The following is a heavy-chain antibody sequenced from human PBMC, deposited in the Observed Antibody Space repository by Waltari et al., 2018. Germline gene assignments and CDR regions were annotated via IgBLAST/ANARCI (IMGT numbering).Heavy chain of an antibody. CDR2: IIPILGIA. CDR1: GGTFSSYT. D-gene: IGHD4-4*01. Sequence: QVQLVQSGAEVKKPGSSVKVSCKTSGGTFSSYTISWVRQAPGQGLEWMGRIIPILGIANYAQKFQGRVTITADKSTSTAYMELSSLRSEDTAVYYCATGPPIYSKVGGFDYWGQGTLVTVSS. J-gene: IGHJ4*02. V-gene: IGHV1-69*02. CDR3: ATGPPIYSKVGGFDY.